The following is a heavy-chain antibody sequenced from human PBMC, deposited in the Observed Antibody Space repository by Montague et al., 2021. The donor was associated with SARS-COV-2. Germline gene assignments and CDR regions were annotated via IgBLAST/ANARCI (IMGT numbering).Heavy chain of an antibody. Sequence: SETLSLTCSISGGPINSFYWNWIRQSPGKGLEWIGYVYYTGGTNCNPSLKSRATISVDTSKNQFSLTVGPVTAADTAVYYCARAGGGSSYNYYGLDVWGQGTTVTVSS. CDR1: GGPINSFY. V-gene: IGHV4-59*01. J-gene: IGHJ6*02. CDR2: VYYTGGT. D-gene: IGHD2-15*01. CDR3: ARAGGGSSYNYYGLDV.